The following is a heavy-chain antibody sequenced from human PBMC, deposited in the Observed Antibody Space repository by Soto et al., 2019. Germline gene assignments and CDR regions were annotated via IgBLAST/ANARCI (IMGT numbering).Heavy chain of an antibody. Sequence: SETLSLTCTFSGGSISSYYWNWIRQPPGKGLEWIGYIYYSGSTNYNPSLKSRVTISVDTSKNQFSLKLSSVTAADTAVYYCARRPSYGDYYFDYWGQGTLVTVSS. CDR3: ARRPSYGDYYFDY. CDR1: GGSISSYY. D-gene: IGHD4-17*01. CDR2: IYYSGST. V-gene: IGHV4-59*08. J-gene: IGHJ4*02.